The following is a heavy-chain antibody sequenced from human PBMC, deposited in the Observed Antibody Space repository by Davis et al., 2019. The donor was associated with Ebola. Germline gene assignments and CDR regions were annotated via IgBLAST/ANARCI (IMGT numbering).Heavy chain of an antibody. CDR1: RYTFTTYG. D-gene: IGHD3-10*01. V-gene: IGHV1-18*01. CDR3: AREAEVDGSIFFLH. J-gene: IGHJ1*01. CDR2: ISAYYGTT. Sequence: ASVKVSRKASRYTFTTYGISWVRQAPGQGLDWMGWISAYYGTTNYAQSLQGRVTMTRDTSTITAHKELRGVISDDTAVYYCAREAEVDGSIFFLHWGQGTPVTVSS.